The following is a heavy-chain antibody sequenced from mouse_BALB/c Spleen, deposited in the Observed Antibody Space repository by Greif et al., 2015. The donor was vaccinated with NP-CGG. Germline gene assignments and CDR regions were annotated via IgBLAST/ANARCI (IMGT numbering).Heavy chain of an antibody. CDR2: IWSDGST. CDR3: ARQGGNYVYAMDY. CDR1: GFSLTSYG. J-gene: IGHJ4*01. D-gene: IGHD2-1*01. V-gene: IGHV2-6-1*01. Sequence: VQLQQSGPGLVAPSQSLSITCTISGFSLTSYGVHWVRQPPGKGLEWLVVIWSDGSTTYNSALKSRLSISKDNSKSQVFLKMNSLQTDDTAMYYCARQGGNYVYAMDYWGQGTSVTVSS.